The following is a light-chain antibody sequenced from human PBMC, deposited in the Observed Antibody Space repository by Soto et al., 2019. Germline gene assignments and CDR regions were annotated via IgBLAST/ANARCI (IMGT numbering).Light chain of an antibody. J-gene: IGKJ1*01. Sequence: DIVMTQSPLSLPVTPGEPASISCRSSQSLLHSNGYNYLDWYLQKPGQSPQVLIYLGSIRASGVPDRFSGSRSGTDFTLKVSRVESDDVGVYYCIQGLQTPPETFGRGTKVEIK. CDR3: IQGLQTPPET. V-gene: IGKV2-28*01. CDR2: LGS. CDR1: QSLLHSNGYNY.